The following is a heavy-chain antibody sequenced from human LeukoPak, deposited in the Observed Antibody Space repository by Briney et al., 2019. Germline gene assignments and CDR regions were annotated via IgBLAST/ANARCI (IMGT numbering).Heavy chain of an antibody. Sequence: GGSLRLSCAASGFTFSSYSMHWVRQAPGKGLEWVSSISSSSSYIYYADSVKGRLTISRDNAKNSLYLQMNSLRAEDTAVYYCARDNPYSESLAADDAFGIWGQGTVVTVSS. CDR1: GFTFSSYS. CDR3: ARDNPYSESLAADDAFGI. CDR2: ISSSSSYI. D-gene: IGHD1-26*01. V-gene: IGHV3-21*01. J-gene: IGHJ3*02.